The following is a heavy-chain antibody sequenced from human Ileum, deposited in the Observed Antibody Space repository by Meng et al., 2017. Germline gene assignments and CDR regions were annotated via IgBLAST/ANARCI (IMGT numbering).Heavy chain of an antibody. CDR1: GTW. CDR2: IFQSGRT. V-gene: IGHV4-4*02. J-gene: IGHJ4*02. Sequence: QVTWQESGPGLVKPSGTLSLTCAVSGTWWSWVRQPPGKGLEWIGEIFQSGRTNYNPSLKSRVTISIDKSKSQISLQLSAVTAADTAVYSCATSNDRDVYYLGYWGQGTLVTVSS. D-gene: IGHD3-22*01. CDR3: ATSNDRDVYYLGY.